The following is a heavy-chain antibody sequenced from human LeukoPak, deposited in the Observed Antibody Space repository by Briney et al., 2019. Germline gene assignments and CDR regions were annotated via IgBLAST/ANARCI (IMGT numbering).Heavy chain of an antibody. CDR1: GYTFTSYD. V-gene: IGHV1-8*01. CDR2: MNPNSGNT. D-gene: IGHD6-13*01. J-gene: IGHJ6*02. Sequence: GASVKVSCKASGYTFTSYDINWVRQATGQGLEWMGWMNPNSGNTGYAQKFQGRVTMTRNTSISTAYMELSSLRSEDTAVYYCARGLTGYSSSWYLRCVDYYYYYGMDVWGQGTTVTVSS. CDR3: ARGLTGYSSSWYLRCVDYYYYYGMDV.